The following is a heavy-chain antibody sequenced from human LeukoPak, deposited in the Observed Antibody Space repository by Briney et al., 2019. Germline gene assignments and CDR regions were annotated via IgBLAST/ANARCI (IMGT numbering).Heavy chain of an antibody. CDR2: ISYDGSNK. D-gene: IGHD6-13*01. J-gene: IGHJ4*02. CDR1: GFTFSSYG. Sequence: GGSLRLSCAASGFTFSSYGMHWVRQAPGKGLEWVAVISYDGSNKYYADSVKGRFTISRDNSKNTLYLQMNSPRAEDTAVYYCAKDPYSSSWLIDYWGQGTLVTVSS. CDR3: AKDPYSSSWLIDY. V-gene: IGHV3-30*18.